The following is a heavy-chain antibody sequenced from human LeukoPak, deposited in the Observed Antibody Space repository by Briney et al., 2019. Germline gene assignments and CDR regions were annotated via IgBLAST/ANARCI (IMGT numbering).Heavy chain of an antibody. Sequence: SETLSLTCTASGGSISSSSYYWGWIRQPPGKGLEWIGSIYYSGSTYYNPSLKSRVTISVDTSKNQFSLKLSSVTAADTAVYYCARHGSGSYYWNYYYYGMDVWGQGTTVTVSS. D-gene: IGHD3-10*01. CDR1: GGSISSSSYY. J-gene: IGHJ6*02. CDR2: IYYSGST. V-gene: IGHV4-39*01. CDR3: ARHGSGSYYWNYYYYGMDV.